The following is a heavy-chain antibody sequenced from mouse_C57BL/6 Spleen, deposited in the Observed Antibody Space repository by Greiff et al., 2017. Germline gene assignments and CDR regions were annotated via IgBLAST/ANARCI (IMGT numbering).Heavy chain of an antibody. V-gene: IGHV1-4*01. CDR3: ASRSAGYAMDY. CDR2: INPSSGYT. Sequence: VKLQQSGAELARPGASVKMSCKASGYTFTSYTMHWVKQRPGQGLEWIGYINPSSGYTKYNQKFKDKATLTADKSSSTAYMQLSRLTSEDSAVYYGASRSAGYAMDYWGQGTSVTVSS. J-gene: IGHJ4*01. CDR1: GYTFTSYT.